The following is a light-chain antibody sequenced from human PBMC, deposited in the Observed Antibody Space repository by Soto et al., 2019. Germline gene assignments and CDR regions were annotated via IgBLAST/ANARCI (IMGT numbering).Light chain of an antibody. CDR2: DVS. J-gene: IGLJ1*01. CDR3: NSYGGSDNYV. V-gene: IGLV2-8*01. CDR1: TSDVGGYNY. Sequence: SASGSPGQSVTISCTGTTSDVGGYNYVSWYQQYPGKAPKLIMYDVSKRPSGVPDRFTGSKSGNTASLTVSGLQAEDEADYYCNSYGGSDNYVFGTGTKVTVL.